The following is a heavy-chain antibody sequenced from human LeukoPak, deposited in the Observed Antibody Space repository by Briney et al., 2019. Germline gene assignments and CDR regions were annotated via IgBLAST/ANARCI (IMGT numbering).Heavy chain of an antibody. V-gene: IGHV3-21*01. CDR2: ASSSSSYI. J-gene: IGHJ6*02. CDR3: ARDHYSNYLGGYYYYGMDV. CDR1: GFTFSSYS. Sequence: GGSLRLSCAASGFTFSSYSMNWVRQAPGKGLEWVSSASSSSSYIYYADSVKGRFTISRDNAKNSLYLQMNSLRAEDTAVYYCARDHYSNYLGGYYYYGMDVWGQGTTVTVSS. D-gene: IGHD4-11*01.